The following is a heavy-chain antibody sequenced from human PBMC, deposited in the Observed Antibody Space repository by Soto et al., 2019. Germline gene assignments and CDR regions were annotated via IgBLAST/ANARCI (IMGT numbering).Heavy chain of an antibody. CDR2: ISGSGGST. Sequence: PGGSLNLSCPAAGVTCSIYALSLVRQDPGKGLEWVSAISGSGGSTYYADSVKGRFTISRDNSKNTLYLQMNSLRAEDTAVYYCAMYYYDSSGYNPFDYWGQGTLVTVSS. CDR3: AMYYYDSSGYNPFDY. J-gene: IGHJ4*02. CDR1: GVTCSIYA. V-gene: IGHV3-23*01. D-gene: IGHD3-22*01.